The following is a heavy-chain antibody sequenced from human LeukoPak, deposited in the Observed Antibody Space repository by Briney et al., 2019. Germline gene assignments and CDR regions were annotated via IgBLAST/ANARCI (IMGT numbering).Heavy chain of an antibody. V-gene: IGHV4-39*01. CDR3: ARQRYSSSWYGNYYYYMDV. CDR1: GGSISSSSYY. CDR2: INHSGST. J-gene: IGHJ6*03. D-gene: IGHD6-13*01. Sequence: SETLSLTCTVSGGSISSSSYYWSWIRQPPGKGLEWIGEINHSGSTNYNPSLKSRVTISVDTSKNQFSLKLSSVTAADTAVYYCARQRYSSSWYGNYYYYMDVWGKGTTVTISS.